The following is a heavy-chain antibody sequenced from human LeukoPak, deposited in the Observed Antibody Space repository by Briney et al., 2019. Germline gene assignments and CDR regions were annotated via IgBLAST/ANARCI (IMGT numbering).Heavy chain of an antibody. CDR1: GFTFTTFS. Sequence: GGSLRLSCVGSGFTFTTFSMHWVREALEKGVERVAVKSYDGRSENYADSVKGRFSISRDNSKNTLYLQMSSLRAQDTAVYYCAKHYDYWSGYIRGFDYWGQGTLVTVSS. J-gene: IGHJ4*02. CDR3: AKHYDYWSGYIRGFDY. V-gene: IGHV3-30*18. CDR2: KSYDGRSE. D-gene: IGHD3-3*01.